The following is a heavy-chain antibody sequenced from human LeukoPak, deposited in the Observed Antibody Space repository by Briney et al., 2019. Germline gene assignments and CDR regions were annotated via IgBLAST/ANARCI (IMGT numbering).Heavy chain of an antibody. Sequence: PSETLSLTCAVSGGSISSSNWWSWVRQPPGKGLEWIGEIYHSGSTNYNPSLKSRVTISVDKSKNQFSLKLSSVTAADTAVYYCARAASYYFYYGMDVWGQGTTVTVSS. CDR1: GGSISSSNW. CDR2: IYHSGST. D-gene: IGHD3-10*01. V-gene: IGHV4-4*02. CDR3: ARAASYYFYYGMDV. J-gene: IGHJ6*02.